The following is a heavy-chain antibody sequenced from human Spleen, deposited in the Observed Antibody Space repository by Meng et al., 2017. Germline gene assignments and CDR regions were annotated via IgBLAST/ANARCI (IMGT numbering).Heavy chain of an antibody. CDR2: IYYSGST. V-gene: IGHV4-59*01. D-gene: IGHD6-13*01. CDR1: GGSISSYY. CDR3: ARGSSSLYYFDY. J-gene: IGHJ4*02. Sequence: ESLKISCTVSGGSISSYYWSWIRQPPGKGLEWIGYIYYSGSTNYNPSLKSRVTISVDTSKNQFSLKLSSVTAADTAVYYCARGSSSLYYFDYWGQGTLVTVSS.